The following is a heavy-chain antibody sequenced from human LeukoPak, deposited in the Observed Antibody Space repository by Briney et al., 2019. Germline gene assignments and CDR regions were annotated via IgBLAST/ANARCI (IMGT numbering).Heavy chain of an antibody. CDR2: IIPIFGTA. Sequence: SVKVSCKASGGTFSSYAISWVRQAPGQGLEWMGGIIPIFGTANYAQKFQGRATITTDESTSTAYMELSSLRSEDTAVYYCARGTDDYIVATTSFEYWGQGTLVTVSS. D-gene: IGHD5-12*01. J-gene: IGHJ4*02. CDR1: GGTFSSYA. CDR3: ARGTDDYIVATTSFEY. V-gene: IGHV1-69*05.